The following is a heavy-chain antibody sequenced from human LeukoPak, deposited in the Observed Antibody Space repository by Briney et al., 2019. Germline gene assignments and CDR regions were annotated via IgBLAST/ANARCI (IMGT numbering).Heavy chain of an antibody. Sequence: GGSLRLSCAASGFTFSSQNMNWVRQAPGKGLEWVSSITTSGSDVNYADSVKGRFTMSRDNAKNSLYLQLNSLRAEDTAVYYCARGERCDGSGYCYDFDYWGQGTLVTVSS. V-gene: IGHV3-21*01. CDR3: ARGERCDGSGYCYDFDY. CDR2: ITTSGSDV. D-gene: IGHD3-22*01. J-gene: IGHJ4*02. CDR1: GFTFSSQN.